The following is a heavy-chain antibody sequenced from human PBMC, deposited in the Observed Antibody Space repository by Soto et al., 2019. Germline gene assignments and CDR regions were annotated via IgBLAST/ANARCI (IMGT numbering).Heavy chain of an antibody. CDR1: GFTFSSFA. J-gene: IGHJ6*02. CDR3: AKERISSRYYYYDLDV. D-gene: IGHD3-3*02. V-gene: IGHV3-30-3*01. Sequence: PVGSLRLSCAASGFTFSSFAMHWVRQAPGKGLEWVGLISYDGTSENYPDSMKGRFTISRDNSKNTLYLQVNNLRADDTAVYYCAKERISSRYYYYDLDVWGQGTTVTVSS. CDR2: ISYDGTSE.